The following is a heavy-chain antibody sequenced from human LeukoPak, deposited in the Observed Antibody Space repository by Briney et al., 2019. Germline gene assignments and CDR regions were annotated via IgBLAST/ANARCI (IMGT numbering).Heavy chain of an antibody. V-gene: IGHV4-34*01. CDR1: GGSFSGYY. Sequence: PSETLSLTCAVYGGSFSGYYWSWIRQPPGKGLEWIGEINHSGSTNYNPSLRSRVTISVETSKNQFSLKLSSVTAADTAVYYCARSTLDCSGGSCYPVGFDYWGQGTLVTVSS. CDR2: INHSGST. D-gene: IGHD2-15*01. J-gene: IGHJ4*02. CDR3: ARSTLDCSGGSCYPVGFDY.